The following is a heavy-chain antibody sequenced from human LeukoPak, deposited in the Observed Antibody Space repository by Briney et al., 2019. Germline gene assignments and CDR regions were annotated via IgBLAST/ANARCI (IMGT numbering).Heavy chain of an antibody. Sequence: PSETLSLTCTVSGGSISSGSYYWSWIRQPAGKGLEWIGRIYTSGSTNYNPSLKSRVTISVDTSKNQFSLKLSSVTAADTAVYYCARVGGLYSGYDYDAFDIWGQGTMVTVSS. V-gene: IGHV4-61*02. CDR2: IYTSGST. CDR1: GGSISSGSYY. CDR3: ARVGGLYSGYDYDAFDI. J-gene: IGHJ3*02. D-gene: IGHD5-12*01.